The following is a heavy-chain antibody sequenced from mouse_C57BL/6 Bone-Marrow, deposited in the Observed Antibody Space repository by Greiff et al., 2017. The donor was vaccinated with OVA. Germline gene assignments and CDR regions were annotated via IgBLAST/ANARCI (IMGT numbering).Heavy chain of an antibody. CDR3: ARENGTDY. D-gene: IGHD3-3*01. J-gene: IGHJ2*01. CDR2: IDPSDSYT. V-gene: IGHV1-50*01. CDR1: GYTFTSYW. Sequence: QVQLKQPGAELVKPGASVKLSCKASGYTFTSYWMQWVKQRPGQGLEWIGEIDPSDSYTNYNQKFKGKATLTVDTSSSTAYMQLSSLTSEDSAVYYCARENGTDYWGKGTTLTVSS.